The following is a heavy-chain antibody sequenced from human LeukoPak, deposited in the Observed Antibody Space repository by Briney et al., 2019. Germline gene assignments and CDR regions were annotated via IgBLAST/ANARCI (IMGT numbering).Heavy chain of an antibody. CDR3: ARGIGSGWQSYYFDY. Sequence: SETLSLTCTVSGGSISSGGYYWSWIRQPPGKGLEWIGYIYHSGSTYYNPSLKSRVTISVDRSKNQFSLKLSSVTAADTAVYYCARGIGSGWQSYYFDYWGQGTLVTVSS. J-gene: IGHJ4*02. CDR1: GGSISSGGYY. V-gene: IGHV4-30-2*01. CDR2: IYHSGST. D-gene: IGHD6-19*01.